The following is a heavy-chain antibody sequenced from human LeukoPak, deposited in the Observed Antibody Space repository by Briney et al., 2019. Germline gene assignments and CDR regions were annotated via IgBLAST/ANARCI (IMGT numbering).Heavy chain of an antibody. Sequence: PSETLSLTCKVSGASVSTTPYYWTWIRQPAGKGLEWIGRIFNTGPANYNPSLKSRVTISVETSKNQFSLKLSSVTAADTAVYYCARVTGYMIEDYFDYWGQGTLVTVSS. CDR3: ARVTGYMIEDYFDY. CDR1: GASVSTTPYY. J-gene: IGHJ4*02. D-gene: IGHD3-22*01. CDR2: IFNTGPA. V-gene: IGHV4-61*10.